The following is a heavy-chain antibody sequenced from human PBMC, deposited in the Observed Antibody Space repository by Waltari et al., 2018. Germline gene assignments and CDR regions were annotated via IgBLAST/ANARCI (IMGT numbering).Heavy chain of an antibody. CDR2: INHSGST. D-gene: IGHD3-3*01. Sequence: QVQLQQWGAGLLKPSETLSLPCAVYGGSFSGYYLSWIRQPPGKGLEWIGEINHSGSTNYNPSLKSRVTISVDTSKNQFSLKLSSVTAADTAVYYCARSRRYYDFWSGYYGTFDYWGQGTLVTVSS. CDR1: GGSFSGYY. J-gene: IGHJ4*02. V-gene: IGHV4-34*01. CDR3: ARSRRYYDFWSGYYGTFDY.